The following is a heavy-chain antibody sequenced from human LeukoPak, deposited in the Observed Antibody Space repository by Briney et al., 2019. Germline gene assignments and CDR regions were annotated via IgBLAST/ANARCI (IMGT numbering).Heavy chain of an antibody. J-gene: IGHJ4*02. CDR2: LCSSSSYI. Sequence: PGGSLRLSCVASGFDFYYYDMNWVSQAPGKGLAWVSSLCSSSSYIYFADATKGRFTISRDNANSSVFLQMNSLRPEDTAVYYCARRGGLSSCRGFDHWGQGTLVTVSS. D-gene: IGHD3-16*01. CDR1: GFDFYYYD. CDR3: ARRGGLSSCRGFDH. V-gene: IGHV3-21*01.